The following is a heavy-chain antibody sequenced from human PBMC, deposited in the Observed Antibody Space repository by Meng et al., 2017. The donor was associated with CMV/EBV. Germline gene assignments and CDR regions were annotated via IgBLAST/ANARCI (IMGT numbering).Heavy chain of an antibody. CDR2: IYYSGST. Sequence: SETLSLTCTVSGGSISSYYWSWIRQPPGKGLEWIGYIYYSGSTNYNPSLKSRVTISVDTSKNQFSLKLSSVTAADTAVYYCARDKDGDGYNIGNGMDVWGQGTTGTVSS. J-gene: IGHJ6*02. D-gene: IGHD5-24*01. V-gene: IGHV4-59*01. CDR3: ARDKDGDGYNIGNGMDV. CDR1: GGSISSYY.